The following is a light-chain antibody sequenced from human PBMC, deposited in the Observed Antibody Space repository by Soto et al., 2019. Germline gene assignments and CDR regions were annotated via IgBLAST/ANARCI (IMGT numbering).Light chain of an antibody. J-gene: IGKJ1*01. V-gene: IGKV1-5*01. CDR3: QQTYTLPRT. Sequence: DIQMTQSPSTLSASVGDRVTITCRASQSISSWLAWYQQKPGKAPKLLIYDASSLESGVPSRFSGSGSGTEFTLTISSLQPDDFATYYCQQTYTLPRTFAQGTKVDIK. CDR2: DAS. CDR1: QSISSW.